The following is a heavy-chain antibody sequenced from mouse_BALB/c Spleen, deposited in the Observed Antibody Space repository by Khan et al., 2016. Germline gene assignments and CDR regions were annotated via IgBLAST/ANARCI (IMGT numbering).Heavy chain of an antibody. CDR2: IRTYYGDV. Sequence: VQLQESGAELVRPGVSVKISCKGSGYTFTDYALHWVKQSHAKSLEWIGIIRTYYGDVTYNQKFKDRATMTVDKSSGTTYLELARLTSEDSAIYYCSRGTSALYYSLDYWGQGTSVTVSS. V-gene: IGHV1S137*01. D-gene: IGHD2-14*01. CDR3: SRGTSALYYSLDY. CDR1: GYTFTDYA. J-gene: IGHJ4*01.